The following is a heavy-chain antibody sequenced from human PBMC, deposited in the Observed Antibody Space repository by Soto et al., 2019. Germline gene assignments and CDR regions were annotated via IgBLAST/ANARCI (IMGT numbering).Heavy chain of an antibody. CDR3: ARDGSAADRYYYMDG. D-gene: IGHD6-13*01. CDR1: GGSFSGYY. V-gene: IGHV4-34*01. Sequence: PSETLSLTCAVYGGSFSGYYWSWIRQPPGKGLEWIGEINHSGSTNYNPSLKSRVTISVDTSKNQFSLKLSSVTAADTAVYYCARDGSAADRYYYMDGWGKGTTVTVSS. CDR2: INHSGST. J-gene: IGHJ6*03.